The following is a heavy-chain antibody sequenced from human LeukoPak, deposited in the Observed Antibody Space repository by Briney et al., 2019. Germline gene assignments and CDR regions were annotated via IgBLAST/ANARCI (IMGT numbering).Heavy chain of an antibody. CDR1: GHSISSGYY. Sequence: SETLSLXCAVSGHSISSGYYWGWIRQPPGKGLEWIGYIYHSGSTYYNPSLKSRVTISVDTSKNQFSLKLSSVTAADTAVYYCARDDPLYCSSTSCYGQGFDYWGQGTLVTVSS. CDR2: IYHSGST. CDR3: ARDDPLYCSSTSCYGQGFDY. V-gene: IGHV4-38-2*02. D-gene: IGHD2-2*01. J-gene: IGHJ4*02.